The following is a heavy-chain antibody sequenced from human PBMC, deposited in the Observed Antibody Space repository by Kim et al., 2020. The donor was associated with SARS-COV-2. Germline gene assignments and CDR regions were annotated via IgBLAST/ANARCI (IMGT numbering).Heavy chain of an antibody. V-gene: IGHV3-30-3*01. CDR3: ARRMNAFDI. CDR1: GFTFSSYA. CDR2: ISYDGSNK. Sequence: GGSLRLSCAASGFTFSSYAMHWVRQAPGKGLEWVAVISYDGSNKYYADSVKGRFTISRDNSKNTLYLQMNSLRAEDTAVYYCARRMNAFDIWGQGTMVTV. D-gene: IGHD2-15*01. J-gene: IGHJ3*02.